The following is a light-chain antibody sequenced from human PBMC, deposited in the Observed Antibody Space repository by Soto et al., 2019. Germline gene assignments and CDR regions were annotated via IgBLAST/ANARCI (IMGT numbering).Light chain of an antibody. J-gene: IGKJ1*01. Sequence: EIVLAQSPGTLSLSPGERATLSCRASQTISSRYLTWYQQKSGQVPRLLIYGASSRATGIPDRFSGSGSGTDFTLTISRLEHEDVALYYCHHAGDSPGTFDQGTKVEIK. CDR2: GAS. CDR1: QTISSRY. V-gene: IGKV3-20*01. CDR3: HHAGDSPGT.